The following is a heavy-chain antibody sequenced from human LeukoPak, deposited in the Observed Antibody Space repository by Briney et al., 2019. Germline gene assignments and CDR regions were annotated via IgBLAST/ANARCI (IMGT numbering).Heavy chain of an antibody. D-gene: IGHD3-10*01. CDR3: AKGRDYGSGSYYIV. CDR1: GFTFSSYA. J-gene: IGHJ4*02. Sequence: PGGSLRLSCAASGFTFSSYAMSWVRQAPGKGLEWVSAISGSGGSTYYADSVKGRFTISRDNSKNMLYLQMNSLRAEDTAVYYCAKGRDYGSGSYYIVWGQGTLVTVSS. V-gene: IGHV3-23*01. CDR2: ISGSGGST.